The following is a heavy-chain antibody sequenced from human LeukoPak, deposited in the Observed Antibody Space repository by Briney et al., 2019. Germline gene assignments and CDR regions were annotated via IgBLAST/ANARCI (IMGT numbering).Heavy chain of an antibody. V-gene: IGHV3-33*06. J-gene: IGHJ4*02. CDR3: AKDHYGSGSYIDY. D-gene: IGHD3-10*01. Sequence: PGRSLRLSCAASGFTFSSYGMHWVRQAPGKGLEWVAVTWYDGSNKYYADSVKGRFTISRDNSKNTLYLQMNSLRAEDTAVYYCAKDHYGSGSYIDYWGQGTLVTVSS. CDR2: TWYDGSNK. CDR1: GFTFSSYG.